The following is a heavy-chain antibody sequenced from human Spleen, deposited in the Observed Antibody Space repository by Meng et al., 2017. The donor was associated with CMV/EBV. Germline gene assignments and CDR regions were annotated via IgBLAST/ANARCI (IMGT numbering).Heavy chain of an antibody. D-gene: IGHD3-3*01. CDR2: ISNDGINK. Sequence: GGSLRLSCAASGFTFSSHDMDWVRQGPGKGLEWVAVISNDGINKYYADSVKGRFTISRDNSKNTVYLQMSSLRGEDTALYYCARSGKSHRKDFRSGFTSPFYTNYGLDVWGQGTTVTVSS. V-gene: IGHV3-30-3*01. CDR3: ARSGKSHRKDFRSGFTSPFYTNYGLDV. CDR1: GFTFSSHD. J-gene: IGHJ6*02.